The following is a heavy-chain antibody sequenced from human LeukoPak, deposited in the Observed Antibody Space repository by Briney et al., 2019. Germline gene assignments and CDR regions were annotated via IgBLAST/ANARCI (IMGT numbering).Heavy chain of an antibody. J-gene: IGHJ5*01. CDR1: GFTFTSYW. CDR3: ARDGGLGNNWFDP. CDR2: VNSDESRT. D-gene: IGHD3-16*01. V-gene: IGHV3-74*01. Sequence: GGSLRLSCAASGFTFTSYWMHRVRQAPGRGLVWVSRVNSDESRTSYVDSVKGRFTISRDNAKNTLYLQMNSLRVEDTAVYYCARDGGLGNNWFDPWGQGALVTVSS.